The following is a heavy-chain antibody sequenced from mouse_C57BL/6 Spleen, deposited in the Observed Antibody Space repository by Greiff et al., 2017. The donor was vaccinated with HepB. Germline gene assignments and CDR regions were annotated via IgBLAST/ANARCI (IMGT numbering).Heavy chain of an antibody. CDR2: IYPGDGDT. J-gene: IGHJ3*01. D-gene: IGHD3-2*02. Sequence: QVQLQQSGPELVKPGASVKISCKASGYAFSSSWMNWVKQRPGKGLEWIGRIYPGDGDTNYNGKFKGKATLTADKSSSTAYMQLSSLTSEDSAVYFCAREAAQATFFAYWGQGTLVTVSA. CDR1: GYAFSSSW. CDR3: AREAAQATFFAY. V-gene: IGHV1-82*01.